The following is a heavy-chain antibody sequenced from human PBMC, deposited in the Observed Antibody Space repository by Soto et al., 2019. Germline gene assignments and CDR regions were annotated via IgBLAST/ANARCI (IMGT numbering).Heavy chain of an antibody. CDR2: IWYDGSNK. D-gene: IGHD4-17*01. V-gene: IGHV3-33*01. Sequence: QVQLVETGGGVVQPGRSLRLSCAESGFTFSSYGMHWVRQAPGKGLEWVAVIWYDGSNKYYADSVKGRFTISRDNSKNTLYLQMNSLRAEDTAVYYCARDRSNDYGGISGLDYWGQGTLVTVSS. CDR3: ARDRSNDYGGISGLDY. CDR1: GFTFSSYG. J-gene: IGHJ4*02.